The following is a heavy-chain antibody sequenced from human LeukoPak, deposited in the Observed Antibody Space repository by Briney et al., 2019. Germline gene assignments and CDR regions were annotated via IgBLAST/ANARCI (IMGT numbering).Heavy chain of an antibody. V-gene: IGHV1-18*01. D-gene: IGHD3-10*01. J-gene: IGHJ6*02. Sequence: GASVKVSCKASGYTFTSYGISWVRQAPGQGLEWMGWISAYNGNTNYAQKLQGRVTMTTDTSTSTAYMELRSLRSDDTAVYYCARGMVRGVNPLGGMDVWGQGTTVTVSS. CDR1: GYTFTSYG. CDR2: ISAYNGNT. CDR3: ARGMVRGVNPLGGMDV.